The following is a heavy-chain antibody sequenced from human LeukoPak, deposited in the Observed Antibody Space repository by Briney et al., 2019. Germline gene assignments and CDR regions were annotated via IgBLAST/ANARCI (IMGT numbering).Heavy chain of an antibody. Sequence: ASVKVSCKASGYTFSSYGISWVRQAPGQGLEWMGIINPIDGSTSYSQKFQGRLTMTRDMSTSTVYMELSSLTSEDTAVYYCARDWGYCSGGSCYRGAFDIWGQGTMVTVSS. J-gene: IGHJ3*02. V-gene: IGHV1-46*01. CDR3: ARDWGYCSGGSCYRGAFDI. D-gene: IGHD2-15*01. CDR1: GYTFSSYG. CDR2: INPIDGST.